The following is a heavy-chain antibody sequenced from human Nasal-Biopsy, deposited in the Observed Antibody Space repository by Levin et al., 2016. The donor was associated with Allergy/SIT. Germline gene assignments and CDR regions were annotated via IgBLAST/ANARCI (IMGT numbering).Heavy chain of an antibody. D-gene: IGHD1-26*01. CDR1: GFTFSSYA. J-gene: IGHJ4*02. V-gene: IGHV3-30-3*01. CDR3: ARGSPPDY. Sequence: GESLKISCAASGFTFSSYAMYWVCQAPGKGLEWVAVISYDGSNKYYADSVKGRFTISRDNSKNTLYLQMNSLRAEDSAVYYCARGSPPDYWGQGTLVTVSS. CDR2: ISYDGSNK.